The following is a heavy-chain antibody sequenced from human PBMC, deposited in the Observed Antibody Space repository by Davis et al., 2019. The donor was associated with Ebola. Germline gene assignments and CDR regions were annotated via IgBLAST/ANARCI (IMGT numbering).Heavy chain of an antibody. Sequence: GESLKISCAASGFTFSSYSMNWVRQAPGKGLEWVSYISSSSSTIYYADSVKGRFAISRDNSKNTLYLQMNSLRAEDTAVYYCARDYRVAARRYQFYGMDVWGQGTTVTVSS. CDR2: ISSSSSTI. J-gene: IGHJ6*02. CDR3: ARDYRVAARRYQFYGMDV. V-gene: IGHV3-48*01. CDR1: GFTFSSYS. D-gene: IGHD6-6*01.